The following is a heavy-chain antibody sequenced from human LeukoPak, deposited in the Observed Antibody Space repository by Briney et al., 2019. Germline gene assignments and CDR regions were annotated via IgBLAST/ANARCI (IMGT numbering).Heavy chain of an antibody. J-gene: IGHJ4*02. V-gene: IGHV3-21*01. D-gene: IGHD2-21*02. Sequence: GGSLRLSCAASGFTFSAYSMNWVRQAPGKGLEWVSSISTGSSYIYYADSVKGRFTTSRENAKNSLYLQMNSLRAEDTAVYYCARASYCGGDCYPKYYFDYWGQGTLVTVSS. CDR1: GFTFSAYS. CDR2: ISTGSSYI. CDR3: ARASYCGGDCYPKYYFDY.